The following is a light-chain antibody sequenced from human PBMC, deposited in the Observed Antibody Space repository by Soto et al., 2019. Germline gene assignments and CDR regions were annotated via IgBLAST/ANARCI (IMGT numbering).Light chain of an antibody. CDR3: QQYTQYPYT. Sequence: IQLTQSPSTLSASVGERVTVTCRASQTISSSLAWYQQKPGKAPNLLIYKASSLPSGVPSRFSGSGSGTEVTLTISSLQPDDFATYYCQQYTQYPYTFGQGTKLEIK. CDR1: QTISSS. V-gene: IGKV1-5*03. CDR2: KAS. J-gene: IGKJ2*01.